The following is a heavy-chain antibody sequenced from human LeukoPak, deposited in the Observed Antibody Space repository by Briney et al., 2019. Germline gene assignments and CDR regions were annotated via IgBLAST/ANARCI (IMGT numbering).Heavy chain of an antibody. Sequence: TSETLSLTCAVYGGSFTGYYWGWIRQPPGKGLEWIGSIYYSGSTYYNQSPKSRVTISVDTSKNQFSLKLSSVTAADTAVYYCAELGITMIGGVWGKGTTVTISS. J-gene: IGHJ6*04. V-gene: IGHV4-39*01. D-gene: IGHD3-10*02. CDR3: AELGITMIGGV. CDR2: IYYSGST. CDR1: GGSFTGYY.